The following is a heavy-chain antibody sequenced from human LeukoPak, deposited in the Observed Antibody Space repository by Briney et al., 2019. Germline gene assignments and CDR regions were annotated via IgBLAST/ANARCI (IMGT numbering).Heavy chain of an antibody. V-gene: IGHV4-59*01. CDR2: IYYSGST. D-gene: IGHD3-9*01. CDR1: GGSISSYY. Sequence: SETLSLTCTVSGGSISSYYWSWIRQPPGKGLEWIGYIYYSGSTNYNPSLKSRVTISVDTSKNQFSLKLSSVTAADTAVYYCATRNTYYDILTGNDAFDIWGQGTMVTVSS. J-gene: IGHJ3*02. CDR3: ATRNTYYDILTGNDAFDI.